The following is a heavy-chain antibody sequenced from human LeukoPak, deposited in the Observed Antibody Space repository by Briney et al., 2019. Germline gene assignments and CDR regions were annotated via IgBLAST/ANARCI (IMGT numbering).Heavy chain of an antibody. CDR3: ARAVVVAATGDY. Sequence: GGSLRLSCAASGFTFSSYSMNWVRQAPGKGLEWVSSTSSSSSYIYYADSVKGRFTISRDNAKNSLYLQMNSLRAEDTAVYYCARAVVVAATGDYWGQGTLVTVSS. J-gene: IGHJ4*02. V-gene: IGHV3-21*01. D-gene: IGHD2-15*01. CDR1: GFTFSSYS. CDR2: TSSSSSYI.